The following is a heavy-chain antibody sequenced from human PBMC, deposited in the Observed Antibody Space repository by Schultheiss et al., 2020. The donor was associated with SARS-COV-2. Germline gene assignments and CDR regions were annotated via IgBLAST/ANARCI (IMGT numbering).Heavy chain of an antibody. J-gene: IGHJ4*02. CDR1: GFTFSSYG. CDR2: IWRDGSEK. Sequence: GGSLRLSCAASGFTFSSYGMHWVRQAPGKGPEWVAVIWRDGSEKYYADSVKGRFAISRDNSKNTLYLQMNSLRAEDTAVYYCARDHSYDGREPPDYWGQGTLVTVSS. CDR3: ARDHSYDGREPPDY. D-gene: IGHD3-22*01. V-gene: IGHV3-33*01.